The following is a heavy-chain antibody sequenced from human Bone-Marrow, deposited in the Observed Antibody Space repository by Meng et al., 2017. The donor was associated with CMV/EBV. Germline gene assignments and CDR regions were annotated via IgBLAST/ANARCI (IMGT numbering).Heavy chain of an antibody. D-gene: IGHD5-12*01. J-gene: IGHJ4*02. CDR1: GFSFSSHA. Sequence: SGFSFSSHAMRWVRQAPGKGPEWVSTISGRGGTAYHADSVRGRFTISRDNSKNTLCLHMHSLRAEDTAVYYCAKARYSGYDYAEFDYWGQGTLVTVSS. CDR3: AKARYSGYDYAEFDY. V-gene: IGHV3-23*01. CDR2: ISGRGGTA.